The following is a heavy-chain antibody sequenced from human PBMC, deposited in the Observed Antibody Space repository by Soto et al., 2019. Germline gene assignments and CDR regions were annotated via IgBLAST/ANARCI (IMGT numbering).Heavy chain of an antibody. V-gene: IGHV4-34*01. CDR2: INHSGST. Sequence: SETLSLTCAVYGGSFSGYYWSWIRQPPEKGLEWIGEINHSGSTNYNPSLKSRVTISVDTSKNQFSLKLSSVTAADTAVYYCARLWGFTDYWGQGTLVTVSS. D-gene: IGHD3-10*01. CDR1: GGSFSGYY. CDR3: ARLWGFTDY. J-gene: IGHJ4*02.